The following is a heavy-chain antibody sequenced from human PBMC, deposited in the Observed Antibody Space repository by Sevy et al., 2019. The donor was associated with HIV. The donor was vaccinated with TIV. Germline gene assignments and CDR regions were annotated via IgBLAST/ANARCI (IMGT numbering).Heavy chain of an antibody. CDR1: GGTFSSYA. D-gene: IGHD3-3*01. Sequence: ASVKVSCKASGGTFSSYAISWVRQAPGQGLEWMGGIIPIFGTANYAQKFQGRVTITADESTSTAYTELSSLRSEDTAVYYCARGEELITIFGVVTYGMDVWGQGTTVTVSS. CDR3: ARGEELITIFGVVTYGMDV. V-gene: IGHV1-69*13. CDR2: IIPIFGTA. J-gene: IGHJ6*02.